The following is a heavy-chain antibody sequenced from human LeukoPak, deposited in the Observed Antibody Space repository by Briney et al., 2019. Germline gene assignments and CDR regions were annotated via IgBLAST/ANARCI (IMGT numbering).Heavy chain of an antibody. V-gene: IGHV3-23*01. CDR1: GFTFSSYA. CDR2: ISATASNT. Sequence: PGGSLRLSCAASGFTFSSYAVSWVRQAPGKGLEWVSAISATASNTYYADSVKGRFTISRDNSNSTLYLQMNSLRAEDTAVYCCAKDHRHSSSPHYFDYWGQGTLVTVSS. D-gene: IGHD6-6*01. CDR3: AKDHRHSSSPHYFDY. J-gene: IGHJ4*02.